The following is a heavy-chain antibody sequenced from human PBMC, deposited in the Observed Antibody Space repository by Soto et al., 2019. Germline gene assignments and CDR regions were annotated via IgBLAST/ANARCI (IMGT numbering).Heavy chain of an antibody. CDR1: GGSVSSGSYY. CDR2: IYYSGST. J-gene: IGHJ2*01. D-gene: IGHD6-6*01. Sequence: QVQLQESGPGLVKPSETLSLTCTVSGGSVSSGSYYWSWIRQPPGKGLEWIGYIYYSGSTNYNPSLKSRVTISVDTSKNPFSLKLSSVTAADTAVYYCARRSIAARPRDWYFDLWGRGTLVTVSS. V-gene: IGHV4-61*01. CDR3: ARRSIAARPRDWYFDL.